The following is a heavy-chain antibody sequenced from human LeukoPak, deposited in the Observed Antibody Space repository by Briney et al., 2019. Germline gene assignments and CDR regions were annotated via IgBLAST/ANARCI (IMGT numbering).Heavy chain of an antibody. CDR1: GGSISRYY. Sequence: SETLSLTCTVSGGSISRYYWSWIRQPPGKGLEWIGYIYYSVSTNYNPCLKSGVTISVDPSKNQFSLKLSSVTAADTAVYSCARNSGNVDYWGQGTLVTVSS. J-gene: IGHJ4*02. CDR2: IYYSVST. D-gene: IGHD5-12*01. V-gene: IGHV4-59*08. CDR3: ARNSGNVDY.